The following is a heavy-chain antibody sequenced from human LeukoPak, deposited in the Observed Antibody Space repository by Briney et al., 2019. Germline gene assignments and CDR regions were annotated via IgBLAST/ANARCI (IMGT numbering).Heavy chain of an antibody. Sequence: RPSQTLSLTCTVSGGSISSGGYYWSWIRQPPGKGLEWIGYIYHSGSTYYNPSLKSRVTISVDRSKNQFSLKLSSVTAADTAVYYCAREPYYGSGTPSGGYYYGMDVWGQGTTVTVSS. D-gene: IGHD3-10*01. CDR2: IYHSGST. CDR1: GGSISSGGYY. CDR3: AREPYYGSGTPSGGYYYGMDV. J-gene: IGHJ6*02. V-gene: IGHV4-30-2*01.